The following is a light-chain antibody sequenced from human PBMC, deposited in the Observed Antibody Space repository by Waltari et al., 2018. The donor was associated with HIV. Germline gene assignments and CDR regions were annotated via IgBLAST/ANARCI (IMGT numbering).Light chain of an antibody. CDR1: ALPKQY. J-gene: IGLJ1*01. CDR2: KDS. CDR3: QSADSSGIL. Sequence: SYELTQPPSVSVSPGQTARITCPGDALPKQYAYWYQQKPGQAPVLVIYKDSERPSGIPERFSGSSSGTTVTLTISGVQAEDEADYYCQSADSSGILFGTGTKVTVL. V-gene: IGLV3-25*03.